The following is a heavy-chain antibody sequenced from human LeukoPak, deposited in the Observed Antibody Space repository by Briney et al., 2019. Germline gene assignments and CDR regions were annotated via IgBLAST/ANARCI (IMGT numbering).Heavy chain of an antibody. CDR3: ARDDILTGYYHDY. CDR2: IYSGGST. CDR1: GFTVSSNY. D-gene: IGHD3-9*01. J-gene: IGHJ4*02. V-gene: IGHV3-66*01. Sequence: GGSLRLSCAASGFTVSSNYMSWVRQAPGKGLEWVSVIYSGGSTYYADSVKGRFTISRDNSKNTLYLQMNSLRAEDTAVYYCARDDILTGYYHDYWGQGTLVTVSS.